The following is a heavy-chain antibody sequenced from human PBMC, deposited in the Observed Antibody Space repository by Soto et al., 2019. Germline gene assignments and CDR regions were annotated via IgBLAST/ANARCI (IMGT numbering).Heavy chain of an antibody. CDR3: AGMPYTSGLRFDP. V-gene: IGHV4-30-2*01. CDR1: GDSYSISTYS. J-gene: IGHJ5*02. D-gene: IGHD6-19*01. Sequence: SETLSLTCNMSGDSYSISTYSWSWIRQPPGKALQWIGFIYQSGVTSYNPSLASRISISLDRSNNQCSLKLKSVTAADTAVYFCAGMPYTSGLRFDPWGPGTLVTVSS. CDR2: IYQSGVT.